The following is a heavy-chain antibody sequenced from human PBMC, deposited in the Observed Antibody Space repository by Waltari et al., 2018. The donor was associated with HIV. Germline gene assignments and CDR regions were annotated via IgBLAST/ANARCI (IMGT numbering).Heavy chain of an antibody. CDR1: GFTSDLTFSSFW. Sequence: DVQLVESGGGLVQPGGSLRLSCVASGFTSDLTFSSFWMPWLRQVPEKGLVWVARINNDGTSTYYSNSVRGRFTISRDNAKNTLYLQMNNVRADDTGIYYCARSWSGSFDYWGQGALVSVS. D-gene: IGHD3-3*01. V-gene: IGHV3-74*01. CDR3: ARSWSGSFDY. J-gene: IGHJ4*02. CDR2: INNDGTST.